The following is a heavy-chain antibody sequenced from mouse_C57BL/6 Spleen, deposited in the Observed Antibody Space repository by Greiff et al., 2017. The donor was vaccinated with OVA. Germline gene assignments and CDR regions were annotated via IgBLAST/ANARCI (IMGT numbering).Heavy chain of an antibody. J-gene: IGHJ2*01. CDR1: GYTFTDYY. CDR3: ARNPDYYGSSFDY. V-gene: IGHV1-76*01. D-gene: IGHD1-1*01. CDR2: IYPGSGNT. Sequence: LQESGAELVRPGASVKLSCKASGYTFTDYYINWVKQRPGQGLEWIARIYPGSGNTYYNEKFKGKATLTAEKSSSTAYMQLSSLTSEDSAVYFCARNPDYYGSSFDYWGQGTTLTVSS.